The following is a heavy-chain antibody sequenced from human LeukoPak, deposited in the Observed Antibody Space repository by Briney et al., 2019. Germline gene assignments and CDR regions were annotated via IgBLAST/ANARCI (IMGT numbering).Heavy chain of an antibody. CDR3: ARGRQDVTMIVVVMTAVSYYLDV. CDR2: MNPSGST. Sequence: PSETLSLTCAVYGGSFSGYYWTWIRQTPEKGLEWIGEMNPSGSTNYNPSLKSRVTISVDTSKNQFSPELSSVTAADTAVYYCARGRQDVTMIVVVMTAVSYYLDVWGKGTTVTVS. CDR1: GGSFSGYY. V-gene: IGHV4-34*01. J-gene: IGHJ6*03. D-gene: IGHD3-22*01.